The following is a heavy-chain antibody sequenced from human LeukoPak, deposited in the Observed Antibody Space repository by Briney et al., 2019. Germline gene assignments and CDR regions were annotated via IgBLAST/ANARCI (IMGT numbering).Heavy chain of an antibody. Sequence: SETLSLTCTVSGGSISSSSYSWGWIRQPPGKGLEWIGSIYYSGSTYYNPSLKSRVTISVDTSKNQFSLKLSSVTAADTAVYYCARQLAYCGGDCYTYYFDYWGQGTLVTVSS. CDR2: IYYSGST. CDR1: GGSISSSSYS. V-gene: IGHV4-39*01. J-gene: IGHJ4*02. D-gene: IGHD2-21*02. CDR3: ARQLAYCGGDCYTYYFDY.